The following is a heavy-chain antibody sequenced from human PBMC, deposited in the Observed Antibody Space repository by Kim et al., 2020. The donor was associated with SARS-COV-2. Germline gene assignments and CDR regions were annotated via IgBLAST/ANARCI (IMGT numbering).Heavy chain of an antibody. Sequence: GGSLRLSCAASGFIFNNYAMSWVRQAPGKGLEWVSGISGTGDTTSNADSVKGRFSISRDNSKNTLYLRMNSLRVEDTAIYYCVKTYYYGSGSLTGAFHFWGQGTMVTVSS. D-gene: IGHD3-10*01. J-gene: IGHJ3*01. CDR2: ISGTGDTT. CDR1: GFIFNNYA. V-gene: IGHV3-23*01. CDR3: VKTYYYGSGSLTGAFHF.